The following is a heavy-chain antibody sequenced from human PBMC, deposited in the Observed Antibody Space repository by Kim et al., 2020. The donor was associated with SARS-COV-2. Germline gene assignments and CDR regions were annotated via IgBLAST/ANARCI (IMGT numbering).Heavy chain of an antibody. J-gene: IGHJ4*02. CDR3: ARARNYDYVWGGFDY. D-gene: IGHD3-16*01. CDR1: GYSISSGYY. CDR2: IYHSGST. V-gene: IGHV4-38-2*02. Sequence: SETLSLTCTVSGYSISSGYYWGWIRQPPGKGLEWIGSIYHSGSTYYNPSLKSRVTISVDTSKNQFSLKLSSVTAADTAVYYCARARNYDYVWGGFDYWGQGTLVTVSS.